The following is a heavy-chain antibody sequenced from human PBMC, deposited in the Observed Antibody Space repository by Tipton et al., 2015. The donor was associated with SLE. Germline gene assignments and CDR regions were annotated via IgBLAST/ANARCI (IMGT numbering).Heavy chain of an antibody. CDR2: IYTGGNT. Sequence: GLVKPSETLSLTCTVSGDSIGRYYWNWIRQPPGKSLEWIGYIYTGGNTNYNPSLKSRVTISLHTSNNQFSLKLSSVTAADTAVYYCARKPWGPAKGYLEWLYYFDYWGQGTLVTVSS. V-gene: IGHV4-4*09. CDR1: GDSIGRYY. CDR3: ARKPWGPAKGYLEWLYYFDY. D-gene: IGHD3-3*01. J-gene: IGHJ4*02.